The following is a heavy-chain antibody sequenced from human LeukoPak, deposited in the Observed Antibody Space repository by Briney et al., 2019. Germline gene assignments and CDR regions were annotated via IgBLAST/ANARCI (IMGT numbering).Heavy chain of an antibody. CDR1: GGSFSGYY. J-gene: IGHJ4*02. CDR2: INHSGST. Sequence: PSETLSLTCAVYGGSFSGYYWSWIRQPPGKGLEWIGEINHSGSTNYNPSLKSRVTISVDTSKKQFSLKLSSVTAADTAVYYCARGPHVLQKQYYFDYWGQGTLVTVSS. D-gene: IGHD2-15*01. CDR3: ARGPHVLQKQYYFDY. V-gene: IGHV4-34*01.